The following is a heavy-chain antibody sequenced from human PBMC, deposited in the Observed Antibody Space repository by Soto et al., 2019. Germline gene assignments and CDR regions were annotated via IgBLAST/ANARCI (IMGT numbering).Heavy chain of an antibody. Sequence: PGGSLRLSCAASGVTFSRYGMNWVRQAPGKGLEWVAYISSSSSTIYYADSVKGRFTISRDNAKNSLYLQMNSLRDEDTAVYYCARDGYCVSTTCYFLPDVWGPGTTVTVSS. V-gene: IGHV3-48*02. D-gene: IGHD2-2*03. CDR1: GVTFSRYG. J-gene: IGHJ6*02. CDR2: ISSSSSTI. CDR3: ARDGYCVSTTCYFLPDV.